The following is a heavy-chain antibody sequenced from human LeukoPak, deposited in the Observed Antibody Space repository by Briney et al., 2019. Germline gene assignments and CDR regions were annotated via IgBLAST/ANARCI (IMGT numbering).Heavy chain of an antibody. Sequence: SETLSLTCTVSGGSISSYYWSWIRQPPGKGLEWIGYIYYSGSTNYNPSLKSRVTISVDTSKNQFSLKLSSVTAAETAVYYCARTRYSGRYGDYFDYWGQGNRVIVSA. CDR3: ARTRYSGRYGDYFDY. V-gene: IGHV4-59*08. D-gene: IGHD1-26*01. CDR1: GGSISSYY. CDR2: IYYSGST. J-gene: IGHJ4*02.